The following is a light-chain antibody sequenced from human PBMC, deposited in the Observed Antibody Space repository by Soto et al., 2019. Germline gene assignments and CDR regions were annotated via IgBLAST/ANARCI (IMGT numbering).Light chain of an antibody. Sequence: ETVLTQSPGTLSLSPGERATLSCRASQTIRSNHLAWYRQTPGQAPRLLIYGASNTATGIADRFSGSGSGTDFTLIISRLEPEDFALYYCQQYGSSPCTFGQGTKVEIK. CDR3: QQYGSSPCT. CDR1: QTIRSNH. J-gene: IGKJ1*01. CDR2: GAS. V-gene: IGKV3-20*01.